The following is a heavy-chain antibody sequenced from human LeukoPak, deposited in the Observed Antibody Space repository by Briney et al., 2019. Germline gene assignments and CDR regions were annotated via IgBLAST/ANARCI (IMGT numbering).Heavy chain of an antibody. Sequence: SETLSLTCTVSGGSISSYYWSWIRQPPGKGLEWIGYIYYSGSTNYNPSLKSRVTISVDTSKNQFSLKLSSVTAADTAVYYCARGSSKKYFDYWGQGTLVTVSS. D-gene: IGHD1-26*01. CDR3: ARGSSKKYFDY. CDR2: IYYSGST. V-gene: IGHV4-59*12. J-gene: IGHJ4*02. CDR1: GGSISSYY.